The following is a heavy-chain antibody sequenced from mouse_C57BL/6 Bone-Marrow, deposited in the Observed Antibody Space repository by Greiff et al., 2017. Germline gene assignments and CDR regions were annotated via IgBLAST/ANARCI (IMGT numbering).Heavy chain of an antibody. CDR3: ARRIITTVVATTCDY. Sequence: QVQLMESGAELVKPGASVKFSCKASGYAFSSYCMNWVKQRPGQGLEWIGQIYPGDGNTNYNGKFKGKATLTADKSSSTAYMQLSSLTSEDSAVTCWARRIITTVVATTCDYWGQGTTLTVSS. J-gene: IGHJ2*01. CDR2: IYPGDGNT. V-gene: IGHV1-80*01. D-gene: IGHD1-1*01. CDR1: GYAFSSYC.